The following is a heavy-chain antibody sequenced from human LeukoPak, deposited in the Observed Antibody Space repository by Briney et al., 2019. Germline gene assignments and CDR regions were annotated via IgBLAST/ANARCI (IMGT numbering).Heavy chain of an antibody. CDR2: TYYSGST. V-gene: IGHV4-59*01. CDR3: ARGYYYLPLDY. Sequence: SETLSLTCTVSGGSISSYYWSWIRQPPGKGLEWIGYTYYSGSTNYNPSLKSRVTISVDTSKNQFSLKLSSVTAADTAVYYCARGYYYLPLDYWGQGTLVTVSS. D-gene: IGHD1-26*01. CDR1: GGSISSYY. J-gene: IGHJ4*02.